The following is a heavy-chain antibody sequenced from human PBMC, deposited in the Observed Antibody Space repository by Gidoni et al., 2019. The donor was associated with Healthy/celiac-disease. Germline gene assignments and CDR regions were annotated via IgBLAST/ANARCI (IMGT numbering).Heavy chain of an antibody. CDR3: ARGGRGHWFDP. Sequence: VQLQQWGAGLLKPSETLSLTCAVYGGSFSGYYWSWIRQPPGKGLEWIGEINHSGSTNYNPSLKSRVTISVDTSKNQFSLKLSSVTAADTAVYYCARGGRGHWFDPWGQGTLVTVSS. CDR2: INHSGST. CDR1: GGSFSGYY. D-gene: IGHD3-10*01. V-gene: IGHV4-34*01. J-gene: IGHJ5*02.